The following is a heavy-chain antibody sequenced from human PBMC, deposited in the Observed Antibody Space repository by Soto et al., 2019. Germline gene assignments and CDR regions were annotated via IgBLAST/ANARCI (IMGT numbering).Heavy chain of an antibody. V-gene: IGHV1-18*01. Sequence: ASVKVSCKASGYTFTSYGISWVRQAPGQGLEWMGWISAYNGNTNYAQKLQGRVTMTTDTSTGTAYMGLRSLRSDDTAVYYWAGDHSVVVPAALYNWFDPWGQGTLVTVSS. CDR1: GYTFTSYG. CDR3: AGDHSVVVPAALYNWFDP. D-gene: IGHD2-2*01. J-gene: IGHJ5*02. CDR2: ISAYNGNT.